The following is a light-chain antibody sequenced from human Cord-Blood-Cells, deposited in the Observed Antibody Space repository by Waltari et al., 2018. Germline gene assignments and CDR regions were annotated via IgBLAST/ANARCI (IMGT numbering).Light chain of an antibody. CDR1: QSLLHSNGYNY. J-gene: IGKJ2*01. CDR3: MQALQTPMYT. Sequence: DIVMTQSPLSLPVTPGKRATLSCRSSQSLLHSNGYNYLDWYLQKPGQSPQLLIYLGSNRAYGVPDRLSGSGSGTDFTLKISRVEAEDVGVYYCMQALQTPMYTFGQGTKLEIK. V-gene: IGKV2-28*01. CDR2: LGS.